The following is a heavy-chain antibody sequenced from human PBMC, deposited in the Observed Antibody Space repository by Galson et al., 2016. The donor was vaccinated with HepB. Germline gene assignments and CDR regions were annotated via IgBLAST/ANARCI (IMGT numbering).Heavy chain of an antibody. CDR3: AGYSYSRLYYYGVDV. CDR2: IDPSDSSV. CDR1: GYTFTSFW. J-gene: IGHJ6*02. Sequence: QSGAEVKKPGESLRISCESSGYTFTSFWINWVRQMPGKGLEWMGRIDPSDSSVDYSPSFQGHVNMSVDKSISTAYLQWSSLKASDTAIYYCAGYSYSRLYYYGVDVWGQGTTVTVSS. V-gene: IGHV5-10-1*01. D-gene: IGHD1-1*01.